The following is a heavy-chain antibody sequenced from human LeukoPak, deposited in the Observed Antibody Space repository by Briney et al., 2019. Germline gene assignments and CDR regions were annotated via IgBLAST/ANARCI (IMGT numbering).Heavy chain of an antibody. CDR2: IYYSGST. V-gene: IGHV4-59*01. CDR1: GGSISSYY. CDR3: AREGRSGYDILTGYTNYYYYGMDV. Sequence: PSETLSLTCTVSGGSISSYYWSWIRQPPGKGLEWIGYIYYSGSTNYNPSLKSRVTISVDTSKNQFSLKLSSVTAADTAVYYCAREGRSGYDILTGYTNYYYYGMDVWGQGTTVTVSS. D-gene: IGHD3-9*01. J-gene: IGHJ6*02.